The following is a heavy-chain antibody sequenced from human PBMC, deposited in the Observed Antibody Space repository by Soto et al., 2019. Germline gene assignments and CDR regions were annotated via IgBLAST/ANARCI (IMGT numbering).Heavy chain of an antibody. CDR2: IWYDGSNK. D-gene: IGHD3-16*02. CDR1: GFTFSSYG. Sequence: GGSLRLSCAASGFTFSSYGMHWVRQAPGKGLEWVAVIWYDGSNKYYADSVKGRFTISRDNSKNTLYLQMNSLRAEDTAVYYCATDVRGDDYVWGSYRYTGSLDYWGQGTLVTVSS. CDR3: ATDVRGDDYVWGSYRYTGSLDY. J-gene: IGHJ4*02. V-gene: IGHV3-33*01.